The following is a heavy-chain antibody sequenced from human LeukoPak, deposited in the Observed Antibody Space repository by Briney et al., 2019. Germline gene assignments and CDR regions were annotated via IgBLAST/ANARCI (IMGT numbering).Heavy chain of an antibody. J-gene: IGHJ4*02. Sequence: RGSLRLSCAASGFTFSSYAMHWVRQAPGKGLEWVAVISYDGSNKYYADSVKGRFTISRDNSKNTLYLQMNSLRAEDTAVYYCAKGFLEWPNIDYWGQGTLVTVSS. V-gene: IGHV3-30-3*01. CDR3: AKGFLEWPNIDY. D-gene: IGHD3-3*01. CDR2: ISYDGSNK. CDR1: GFTFSSYA.